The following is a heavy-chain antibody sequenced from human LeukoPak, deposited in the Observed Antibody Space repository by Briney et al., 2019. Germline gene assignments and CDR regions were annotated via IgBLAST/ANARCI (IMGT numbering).Heavy chain of an antibody. D-gene: IGHD3-9*01. Sequence: GGSLRLSCAASGFTFSTYGMHWVRQAPGKGLEWVAFIRHDGSNKYYADSVKGRFTISRDNSKNTLYLQMNSLRAEDTAVYYCAKEVYGYDILTGSDSWGQGTLVTVSS. J-gene: IGHJ4*02. V-gene: IGHV3-30*02. CDR2: IRHDGSNK. CDR3: AKEVYGYDILTGSDS. CDR1: GFTFSTYG.